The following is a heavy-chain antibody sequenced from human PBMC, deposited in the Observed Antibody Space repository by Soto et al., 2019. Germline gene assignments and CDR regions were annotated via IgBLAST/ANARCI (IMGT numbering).Heavy chain of an antibody. Sequence: GGSLRLSYAAPGFTFSSYVIHSVRQAPGKGLEWVAVISYDESNKYYADSVKGRFTISRDNSKNTVYLQMNSLRAEDTAVYYCARERWYTSGWPFDYWGQGTQVTVSS. D-gene: IGHD6-19*01. CDR3: ARERWYTSGWPFDY. V-gene: IGHV3-30-3*01. CDR1: GFTFSSYV. J-gene: IGHJ4*02. CDR2: ISYDESNK.